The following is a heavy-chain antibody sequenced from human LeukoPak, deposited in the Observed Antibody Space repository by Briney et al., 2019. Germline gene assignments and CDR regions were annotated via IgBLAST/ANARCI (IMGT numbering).Heavy chain of an antibody. J-gene: IGHJ4*02. CDR2: IIPIFGTA. V-gene: IGHV1-69*13. Sequence: SVKVSCKASGYSFSNFHINWVRQAPGQGLEWMGGIIPIFGTANYAQKFQGRVTITADESTSTAYMELSSLRSEDTAVYYCARGNLDTYYYDSSGCFDYWGQGTLVTVSS. D-gene: IGHD3-22*01. CDR3: ARGNLDTYYYDSSGCFDY. CDR1: GYSFSNFH.